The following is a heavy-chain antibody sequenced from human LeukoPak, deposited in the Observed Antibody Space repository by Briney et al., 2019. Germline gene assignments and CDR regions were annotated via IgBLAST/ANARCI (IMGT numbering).Heavy chain of an antibody. J-gene: IGHJ4*02. CDR1: GGSISSYY. CDR3: ARANSGLDY. CDR2: IYYSGST. V-gene: IGHV4-59*01. Sequence: PSETLSLTCTVSGGSISSYYWSWIRQPPGKGLEWIGYIYYSGSTDYHPSLKSRITISVDTSRNQFSLKLSSVTAADTAVYYCARANSGLDYWGQGAQVTVSS. D-gene: IGHD2-21*01.